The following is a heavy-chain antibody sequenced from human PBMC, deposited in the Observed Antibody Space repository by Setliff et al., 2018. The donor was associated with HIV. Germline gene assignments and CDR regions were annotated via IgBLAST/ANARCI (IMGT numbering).Heavy chain of an antibody. CDR3: ARGAVATYYNFWSGLKGAFDI. D-gene: IGHD3-3*01. CDR1: GGSFSGYY. CDR2: INHSGST. V-gene: IGHV4-34*01. J-gene: IGHJ3*02. Sequence: KASETLSLTCAVYGGSFSGYYWSWIRQPPGKGLEWIGEINHSGSTNYNPSLKSRVTISVDTSKNQFSLKLSSVTAADTAVYYCARGAVATYYNFWSGLKGAFDIWGQGTMVTVSS.